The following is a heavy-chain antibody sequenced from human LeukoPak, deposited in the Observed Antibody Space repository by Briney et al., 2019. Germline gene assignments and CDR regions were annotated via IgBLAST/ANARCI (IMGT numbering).Heavy chain of an antibody. CDR2: IGISGYST. J-gene: IGHJ6*03. CDR1: GFTFSSYA. Sequence: GGSLRLSCAASGFTFSSYAMSWVRQAPGKGLEWVSSIGISGYSTYYADSLKGRVTISRDNSNNTLFLEMNNLRAEDTAVYYCANSRPGARTFYFYMAVWGKGTTVIVSS. CDR3: ANSRPGARTFYFYMAV. V-gene: IGHV3-23*01. D-gene: IGHD1-7*01.